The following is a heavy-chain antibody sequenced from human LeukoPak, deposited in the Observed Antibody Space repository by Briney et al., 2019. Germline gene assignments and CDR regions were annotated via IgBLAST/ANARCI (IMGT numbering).Heavy chain of an antibody. CDR3: AKGPLLWN. Sequence: PGGSLRLSCAASGFTFSNYAMSWVRQAPGKGLEWVSAISGSDGSTNYADSVKGRFTISRDNSRNTLYLQMNSLRAEDTAVYYCAKGPLLWNWGQGTLVTVSS. CDR1: GFTFSNYA. D-gene: IGHD2/OR15-2a*01. CDR2: ISGSDGST. V-gene: IGHV3-23*01. J-gene: IGHJ4*02.